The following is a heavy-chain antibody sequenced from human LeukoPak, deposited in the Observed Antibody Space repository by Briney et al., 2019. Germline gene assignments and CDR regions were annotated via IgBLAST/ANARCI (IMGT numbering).Heavy chain of an antibody. CDR3: AKDTYLRTNWFDP. CDR1: GFTFSSYW. J-gene: IGHJ5*02. D-gene: IGHD2/OR15-2a*01. CDR2: IKSDGRNT. Sequence: GGSLRLSCAASGFTFSSYWMYWVRQVPGKGLVWVSGIKSDGRNTRYADSVKGRFTISRDNAKNTLYLQMNSLRAEDTAVYYCAKDTYLRTNWFDPWGQGTLVTVSS. V-gene: IGHV3-74*01.